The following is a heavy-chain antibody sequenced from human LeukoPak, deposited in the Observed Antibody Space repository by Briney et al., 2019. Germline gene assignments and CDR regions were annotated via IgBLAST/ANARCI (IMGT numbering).Heavy chain of an antibody. D-gene: IGHD3-22*01. V-gene: IGHV3-48*01. Sequence: GESLRLSCVASGFRFSIYNMNWVRQAPGKGLEWLSYISSGSDSIYYADSVKGRFTISRDNANNSLYLQMNSLRAEDTAVYYCAKALDSSGYPCDYWGQGALVTVSS. CDR3: AKALDSSGYPCDY. CDR1: GFRFSIYN. J-gene: IGHJ4*02. CDR2: ISSGSDSI.